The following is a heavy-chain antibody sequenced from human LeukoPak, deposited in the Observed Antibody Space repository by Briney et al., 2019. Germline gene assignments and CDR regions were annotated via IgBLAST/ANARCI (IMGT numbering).Heavy chain of an antibody. CDR2: IRYDGSNK. D-gene: IGHD1-26*01. CDR1: GFTFSTYG. J-gene: IGHJ4*02. CDR3: IGGRDY. V-gene: IGHV3-30*02. Sequence: GGSLGLSCAASGFTFSTYGMHWVRQAPGKGLEWVAWIRYDGSNKYYADSVKGRFTISRDNSKNTLYLQMNSLRAEDTAVYYGIGGRDYWGQGTLDTVSS.